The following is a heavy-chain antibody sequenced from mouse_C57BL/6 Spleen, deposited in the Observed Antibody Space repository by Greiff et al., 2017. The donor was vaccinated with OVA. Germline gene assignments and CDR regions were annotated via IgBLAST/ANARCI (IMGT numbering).Heavy chain of an antibody. Sequence: VQLQQPGAELVKPGASVKMSCKASGYTFTSYWITWVKQRPGQGLEWIGDIYPGSGSTNYNEKFKSKATLTVDTSSSTAYMQLSSLTSEDSAVYYCATRITTVVATRYYYARDYWGQGTSVTVSS. CDR3: ATRITTVVATRYYYARDY. D-gene: IGHD1-1*01. V-gene: IGHV1-55*01. J-gene: IGHJ4*01. CDR1: GYTFTSYW. CDR2: IYPGSGST.